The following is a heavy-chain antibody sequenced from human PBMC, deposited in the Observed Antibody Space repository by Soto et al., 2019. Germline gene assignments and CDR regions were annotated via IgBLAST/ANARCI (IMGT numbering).Heavy chain of an antibody. CDR2: ISSSSSTI. J-gene: IGHJ5*02. V-gene: IGHV3-48*01. D-gene: IGHD5-12*01. CDR1: GFTFSSYS. CDR3: ARERGYSGYDSGWFDP. Sequence: GGSLRLSCAASGFTFSSYSMNWVRQAPGKGLEWVSYISSSSSTIYYADSVKGRITISRDNAKKSLYLQMNSLRAEDTAVYYCARERGYSGYDSGWFDPWGQGTLVTVSS.